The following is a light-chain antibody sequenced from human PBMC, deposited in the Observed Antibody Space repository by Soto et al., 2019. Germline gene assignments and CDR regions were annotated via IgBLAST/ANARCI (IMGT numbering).Light chain of an antibody. V-gene: IGKV1-39*01. J-gene: IGKJ4*01. CDR1: QSISTY. Sequence: DIQMTQSPSSLSVSIGDRVTITCRASQSISTYLNWYEQKPGKAPNLLIYGASTLQSGVPSRFSGGGSGTYFTLNISGLQPEDFGSYYCQQSYTSPVTFGGGTKVEIK. CDR3: QQSYTSPVT. CDR2: GAS.